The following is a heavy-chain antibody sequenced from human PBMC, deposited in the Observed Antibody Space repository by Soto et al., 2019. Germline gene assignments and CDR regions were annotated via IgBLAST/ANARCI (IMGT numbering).Heavy chain of an antibody. V-gene: IGHV1-3*01. CDR1: GYTFTSYA. J-gene: IGHJ6*02. D-gene: IGHD1-26*01. Sequence: ASVKVSCKASGYTFTSYAMHWVRQAPGQRLEWMGWINAGNGNTKYSQKFQGRVTITRDTSASTAYMELSSLRSEDTAVYYCARDLGGSYYYYGMDVWGQGTTVTVSS. CDR3: ARDLGGSYYYYGMDV. CDR2: INAGNGNT.